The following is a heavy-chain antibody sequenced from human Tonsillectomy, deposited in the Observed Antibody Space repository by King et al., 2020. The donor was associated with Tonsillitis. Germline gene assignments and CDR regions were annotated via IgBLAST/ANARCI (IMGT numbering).Heavy chain of an antibody. J-gene: IGHJ2*01. V-gene: IGHV3-30*18. CDR3: AKCPTKFYDGSGYWFGNWYFDL. CDR1: GFTFSSYG. Sequence: VQLVESGGGVVQPGRSLRLSCAASGFTFSSYGLHWVRQAPGKGLEWVAVISYDRSNKYYADSVKGRFTISRDNSKNTLYLKMNSLRAEDTAVYYCAKCPTKFYDGSGYWFGNWYFDLWGRGTLVTVSS. D-gene: IGHD3-22*01. CDR2: ISYDRSNK.